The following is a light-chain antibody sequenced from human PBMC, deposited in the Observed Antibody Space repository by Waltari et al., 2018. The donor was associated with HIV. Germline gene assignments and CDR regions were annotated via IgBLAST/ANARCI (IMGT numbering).Light chain of an antibody. J-gene: IGLJ2*01. V-gene: IGLV1-47*01. CDR2: RNN. CDR1: NSNIGNNY. Sequence: QSVLTQPPSASATPGQRVTIPCSGTNSNIGNNYVYWYQQLPGTAPKVLIYRNNYRPSGVPVRFCGSKSGTAASLGISGIRSEDEANYYCATWDDDQNGLFGGGTKLTVL. CDR3: ATWDDDQNGL.